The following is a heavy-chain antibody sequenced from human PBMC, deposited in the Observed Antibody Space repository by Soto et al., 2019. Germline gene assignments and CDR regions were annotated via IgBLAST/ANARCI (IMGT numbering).Heavy chain of an antibody. D-gene: IGHD1-20*01. Sequence: GGSLRLSCAASGFTVSSNYMSWVRHAPGKGLEWVSVIYSGGSTYYADSVKGRFTISRDNSKNTLYLQMNSLRAEDTAVYYCARDSSPRYNWSCGWFDPWGQGTLCSVSS. CDR2: IYSGGST. V-gene: IGHV3-53*01. CDR1: GFTVSSNY. CDR3: ARDSSPRYNWSCGWFDP. J-gene: IGHJ5*02.